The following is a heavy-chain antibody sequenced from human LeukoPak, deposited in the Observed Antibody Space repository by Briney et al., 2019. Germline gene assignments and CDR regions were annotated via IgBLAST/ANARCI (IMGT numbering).Heavy chain of an antibody. D-gene: IGHD3-22*01. Sequence: GSLRLSCAASGFTFSTYNMNWVRQPPGKGLEWIGSIYYSGSTYYNPSLKSRVTISVDTSKNQFSLKLSSVTAADTAVYYCARASRITMIVVVRPHAFDIWGQGTMVTVSS. CDR2: IYYSGST. CDR3: ARASRITMIVVVRPHAFDI. J-gene: IGHJ3*02. V-gene: IGHV4-59*12. CDR1: GFTFSTYN.